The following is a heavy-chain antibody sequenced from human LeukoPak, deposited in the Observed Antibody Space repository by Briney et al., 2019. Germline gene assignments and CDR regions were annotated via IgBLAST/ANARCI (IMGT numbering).Heavy chain of an antibody. D-gene: IGHD6-19*01. CDR2: IYYSGST. Sequence: PSETLSLTCTVSGGSISNRNYHWGWIRQPPGKGLEWIGSIYYSGSTYYNPSLKSRVTISVDTSKNQFSLKLSSVTAADTAVYYCARDGIAVAVYWGQGTLVTVSS. CDR3: ARDGIAVAVY. V-gene: IGHV4-39*07. CDR1: GGSISNRNYH. J-gene: IGHJ4*02.